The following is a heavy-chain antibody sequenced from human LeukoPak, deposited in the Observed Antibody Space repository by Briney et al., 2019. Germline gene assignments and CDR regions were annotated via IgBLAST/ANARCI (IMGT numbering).Heavy chain of an antibody. CDR1: AFTFGTYT. V-gene: IGHV3-23*01. D-gene: IGHD4-17*01. CDR3: AKGRIYGDNRPFDY. J-gene: IGHJ4*02. CDR2: ITGGGDTT. Sequence: PGGSLRLSCAASAFTFGTYTMSWIRQAPGRGLEWVSAITGGGDTTYYAESVKGRFSISRDNSKNTLYLQMDSLRAEDTAVYYCAKGRIYGDNRPFDYWGQGTLVTVSS.